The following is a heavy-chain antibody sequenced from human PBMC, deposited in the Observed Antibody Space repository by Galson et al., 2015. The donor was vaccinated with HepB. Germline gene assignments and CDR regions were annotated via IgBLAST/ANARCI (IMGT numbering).Heavy chain of an antibody. CDR2: MSPSSGNR. Sequence: SVKVSCKASGYTFLNYDINWVRQATGQGLEWMGWMSPSSGNRGYAQKFQGRVTMTRNTSTTTAYMELSSLRSDDTAVYFCARGLRKRGQYHYMDVWGKGTTVTISS. V-gene: IGHV1-8*01. CDR1: GYTFLNYD. D-gene: IGHD1-14*01. J-gene: IGHJ6*03. CDR3: ARGLRKRGQYHYMDV.